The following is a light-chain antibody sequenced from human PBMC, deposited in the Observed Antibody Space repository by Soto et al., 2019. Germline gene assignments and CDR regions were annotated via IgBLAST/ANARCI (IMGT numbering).Light chain of an antibody. CDR1: QSVSNNY. V-gene: IGKV3-20*01. Sequence: EIVLTQSPGTLSWSAGERATLSCRASQSVSNNYLAWYQQKPGQAPRLLIYGASRRATGIPDRFSGSGSGTDFTLTISRLEPEDFAVYSCQQYGSSPLTFGGGTKVEIK. CDR3: QQYGSSPLT. CDR2: GAS. J-gene: IGKJ4*01.